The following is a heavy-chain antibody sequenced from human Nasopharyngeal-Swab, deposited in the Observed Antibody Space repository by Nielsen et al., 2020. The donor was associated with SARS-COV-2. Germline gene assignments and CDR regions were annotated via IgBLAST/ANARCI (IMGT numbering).Heavy chain of an antibody. CDR2: ISSSSSYI. Sequence: WIRQPPGKGLEWVSSISSSSSYIYYADSVKGRFTIPRDNAKNSLYLQMNSLRAEDTAVYYCARGNGQMDYWGQGTLVTVSS. J-gene: IGHJ4*02. D-gene: IGHD5-24*01. V-gene: IGHV3-21*01. CDR3: ARGNGQMDY.